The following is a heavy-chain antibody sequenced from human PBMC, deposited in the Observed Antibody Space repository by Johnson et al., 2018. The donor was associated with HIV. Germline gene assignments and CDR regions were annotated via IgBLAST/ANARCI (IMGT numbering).Heavy chain of an antibody. Sequence: VQLVESGGGLVQPGGSLRLSCAASGFTVSSNYMSWVRQAPGKGLEWVSVIYSGGSTYYADSVKGRLTISREHSKNTLYLQRNSLGAEDTAVYYCAGGAGWEPSSPNDAFDIWGQGTMVTVSS. D-gene: IGHD1-26*01. CDR2: IYSGGST. J-gene: IGHJ3*02. V-gene: IGHV3-66*02. CDR1: GFTVSSNY. CDR3: AGGAGWEPSSPNDAFDI.